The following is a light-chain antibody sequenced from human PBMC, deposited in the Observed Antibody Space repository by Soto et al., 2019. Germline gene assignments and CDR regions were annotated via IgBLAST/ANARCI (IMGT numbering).Light chain of an antibody. Sequence: DIQMTQSPSSLSASVGDRVTITCRASQSIGTSLNWYQQKPGEAPKLLIYAASSLQSGVPSRFIGSGSGTDFTLTISSLQPEDFATYYCQQSDHSPIYTFGQGTDLEIK. CDR3: QQSDHSPIYT. V-gene: IGKV1-39*01. J-gene: IGKJ2*01. CDR1: QSIGTS. CDR2: AAS.